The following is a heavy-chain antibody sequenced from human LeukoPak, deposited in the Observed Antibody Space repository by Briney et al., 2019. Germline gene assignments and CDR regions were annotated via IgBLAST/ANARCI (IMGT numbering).Heavy chain of an antibody. CDR2: ISSSSSYI. CDR1: GFTFSSYS. D-gene: IGHD6-19*01. CDR3: ARDDRYSSGLFDY. J-gene: IGHJ4*02. Sequence: GGSLRLSCAASGFTFSSYSMNWVRQAPGKGLEWVSSISSSSSYIYYADSVKGRFTISRDNAKNSLYLQMNSLRAEDTAVYYCARDDRYSSGLFDYWGQGTLVTVSS. V-gene: IGHV3-21*01.